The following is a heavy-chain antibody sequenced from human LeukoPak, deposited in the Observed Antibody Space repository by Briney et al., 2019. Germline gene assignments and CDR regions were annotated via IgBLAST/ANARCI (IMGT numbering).Heavy chain of an antibody. CDR3: AKVFHDSSGYYPPYFDY. D-gene: IGHD3-22*01. CDR2: ISGSGGST. J-gene: IGHJ4*02. Sequence: PGGSLRLSCAASGFTFSSYAMSWVRQAPGKGLEWVSAISGSGGSTYYADSVKGRFTISGDNSKNTLYLQMNSLRAEDTAVYYCAKVFHDSSGYYPPYFDYWGQGTLVTVSS. CDR1: GFTFSSYA. V-gene: IGHV3-23*01.